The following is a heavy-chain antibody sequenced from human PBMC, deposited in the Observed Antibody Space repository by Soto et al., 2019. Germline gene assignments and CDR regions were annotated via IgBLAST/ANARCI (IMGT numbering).Heavy chain of an antibody. Sequence: PGGSLRLSCVAAGFTSSTYIRNWVRQAPGKGLEWVSYISSGSGSIYYADSVKGRFTISRDNAKNSMFLQMNSLRDEDTAVYYCARASGSGTLYDMDVWGQGTTVTVSS. CDR1: GFTSSTYI. D-gene: IGHD3-10*01. CDR2: ISSGSGSI. CDR3: ARASGSGTLYDMDV. V-gene: IGHV3-48*02. J-gene: IGHJ6*02.